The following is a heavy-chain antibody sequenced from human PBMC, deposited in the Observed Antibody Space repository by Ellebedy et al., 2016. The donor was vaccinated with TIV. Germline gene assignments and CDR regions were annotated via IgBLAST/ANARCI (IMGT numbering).Heavy chain of an antibody. CDR1: GYTFTNYG. J-gene: IGHJ6*02. CDR3: ARRVLIYYYYGMDV. D-gene: IGHD4/OR15-4a*01. V-gene: IGHV1-18*01. Sequence: ASVKVSXXASGYTFTNYGISWVRQAPGQGLEWMGWISAYNGNTNYAQKLQGRVTMTTDTSTSTAYMELRSLRSDDTAVYYCARRVLIYYYYGMDVWGQGTTVTVSS. CDR2: ISAYNGNT.